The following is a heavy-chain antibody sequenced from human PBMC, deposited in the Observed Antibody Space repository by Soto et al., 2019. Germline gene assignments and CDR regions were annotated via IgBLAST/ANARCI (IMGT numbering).Heavy chain of an antibody. J-gene: IGHJ4*02. CDR3: ARDNKQQQLVTYDFDY. V-gene: IGHV3-21*01. CDR2: VSSSSTYV. CDR1: GFTFSTYS. Sequence: GGSLRLSCAASGFTFSTYSMNWVRQAPGKGLEWVSSVSSSSTYVYYADSVKGRFTISRDNAKNSLFLQMDSLRAEDTAIYYCARDNKQQQLVTYDFDYWGQGTLVTVSS. D-gene: IGHD6-13*01.